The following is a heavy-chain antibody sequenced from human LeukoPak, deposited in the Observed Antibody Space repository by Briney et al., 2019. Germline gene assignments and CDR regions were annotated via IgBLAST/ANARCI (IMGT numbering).Heavy chain of an antibody. CDR3: ATGKGFRFDWLSYPFDY. J-gene: IGHJ4*02. V-gene: IGHV1-18*01. Sequence: ASVKVSCKASGYTFTSYGISWVRQAPGQGLEWMGWISAYSGNTNYAQKHQGRVTMTTDTSTSTAYMELRSLRSDDTAVYYCATGKGFRFDWLSYPFDYWGQGTLVTVSS. D-gene: IGHD3-9*01. CDR2: ISAYSGNT. CDR1: GYTFTSYG.